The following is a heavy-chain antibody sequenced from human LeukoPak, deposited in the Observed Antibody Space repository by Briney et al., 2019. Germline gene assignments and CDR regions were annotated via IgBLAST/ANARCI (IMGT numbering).Heavy chain of an antibody. D-gene: IGHD2-21*01. V-gene: IGHV1-69*01. CDR2: IIPIFGTA. CDR1: GGTFSSYA. Sequence: SVRVSCKASGGTFSSYAISWVRQAPGQGLEWMGGIIPIFGTANYAQKFQGRVTITADESTSTAYMELSSLRSEDTAVYYCARVRYQVVVIAYDAFDIWGQGTMVTVSS. CDR3: ARVRYQVVVIAYDAFDI. J-gene: IGHJ3*02.